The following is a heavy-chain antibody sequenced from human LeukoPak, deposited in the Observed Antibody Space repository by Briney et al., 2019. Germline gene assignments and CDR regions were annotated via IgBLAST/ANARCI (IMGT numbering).Heavy chain of an antibody. Sequence: SETLSLTCTVPGGSISSSSYYWGWIRQPPGKGLEWIGSIYYSGSTYYNPSLKSRVTISVDTSKNQCSLKLSSVTAADTAVYYCARQSSGWYIDYWGQGTLVTVSS. CDR3: ARQSSGWYIDY. CDR2: IYYSGST. CDR1: GGSISSSSYY. V-gene: IGHV4-39*01. D-gene: IGHD6-19*01. J-gene: IGHJ4*02.